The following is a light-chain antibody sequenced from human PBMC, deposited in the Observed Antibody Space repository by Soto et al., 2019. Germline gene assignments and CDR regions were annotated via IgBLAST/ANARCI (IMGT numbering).Light chain of an antibody. Sequence: EIVLTQSPGTLSLSPGERATLSCRASQSVSSSYLAWYQQKPGQAPRLLIYGASSRATGIPDRFSGSGSGTDFTLTISRPEPEDFAVYYCQQYGSSPPRVTFGPGTKVDIK. CDR1: QSVSSSY. V-gene: IGKV3-20*01. CDR3: QQYGSSPPRVT. CDR2: GAS. J-gene: IGKJ3*01.